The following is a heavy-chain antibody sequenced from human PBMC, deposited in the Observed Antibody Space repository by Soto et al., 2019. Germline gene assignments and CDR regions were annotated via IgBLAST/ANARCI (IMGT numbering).Heavy chain of an antibody. D-gene: IGHD5-18*01. V-gene: IGHV3-21*01. CDR2: ISSSSSYI. CDR3: ARAGIQLGFLLYSADY. CDR1: GFTFSSYS. J-gene: IGHJ4*02. Sequence: EVQLVESGGGPVKPGGSLRLSCAASGFTFSSYSMNWVRQAPGKGLEWVSSISSSSSYIYYADSVKGRFTISRDNAKNSLYLQMNSLRAEDTAVYYCARAGIQLGFLLYSADYWGQGTLVTVSS.